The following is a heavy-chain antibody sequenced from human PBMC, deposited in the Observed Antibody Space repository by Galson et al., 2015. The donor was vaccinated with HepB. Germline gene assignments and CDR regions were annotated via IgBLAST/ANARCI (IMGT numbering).Heavy chain of an antibody. CDR3: ARVAASDYGDHAHFDY. CDR2: ISSSATYT. D-gene: IGHD4-17*01. CDR1: GFTFSDYY. Sequence: SLRLSCAASGFTFSDYYMNWIRQAPGKGMEWLSYISSSATYTNYDDSVKGRFTISRDNAKNSLYLQMNSLTAEATAVFYCARVAASDYGDHAHFDYWGQGTLFTFSS. V-gene: IGHV3-11*06. J-gene: IGHJ4*02.